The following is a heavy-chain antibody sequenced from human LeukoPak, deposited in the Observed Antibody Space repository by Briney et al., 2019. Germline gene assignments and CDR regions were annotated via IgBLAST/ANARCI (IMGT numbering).Heavy chain of an antibody. CDR2: INHSGST. CDR1: GXSFSGYY. CDR3: ARHDGYYDSSGYYYAYYFDY. D-gene: IGHD3-22*01. J-gene: IGHJ4*02. Sequence: SETLSLTCAVYGXSFSGYYWSWIRQPPGKGLEWIGEINHSGSTNYNPSLKSRVIISVDTSKNQFSLKLSSVTAADTAVYYCARHDGYYDSSGYYYAYYFDYWGQGTLVTVSS. V-gene: IGHV4-34*01.